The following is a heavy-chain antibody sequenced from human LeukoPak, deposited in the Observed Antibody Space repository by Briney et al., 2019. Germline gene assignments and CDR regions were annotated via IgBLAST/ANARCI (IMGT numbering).Heavy chain of an antibody. D-gene: IGHD5-18*01. J-gene: IGHJ4*02. CDR2: IYYDGST. Sequence: PSQTLSLTCTVSGDSVSSGAYYWNWIRQPPGKGLEWIGSIYYDGSTYYNPSLKSRVTISVDTSKNQFSLKLNSVTAADTAVYYCARLGDTATPEATIEYWGQGTLVTVSS. V-gene: IGHV4-39*01. CDR1: GDSVSSGAYY. CDR3: ARLGDTATPEATIEY.